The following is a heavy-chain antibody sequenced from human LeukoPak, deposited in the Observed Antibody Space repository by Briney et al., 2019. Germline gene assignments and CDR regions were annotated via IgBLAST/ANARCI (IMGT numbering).Heavy chain of an antibody. CDR1: GGSINSYY. D-gene: IGHD7-27*01. Sequence: SGTLSLTCAVSGGSINSYYWGWIRQPPGKGLEWIGYIYYSGSTNYNPSLKSRVTISLDTSKKQFSLKLCSVTAADTAVYYCARPSLGALDIWGQGTMVTVSS. V-gene: IGHV4-59*01. CDR2: IYYSGST. J-gene: IGHJ3*02. CDR3: ARPSLGALDI.